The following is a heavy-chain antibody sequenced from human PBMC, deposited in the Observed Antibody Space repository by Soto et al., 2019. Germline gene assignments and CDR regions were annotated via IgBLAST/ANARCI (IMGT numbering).Heavy chain of an antibody. J-gene: IGHJ4*02. CDR2: STHTGNT. Sequence: ASVKVSCKTSGYTFSHYVINWVRQAPGQGLEWMGFSTHTGNTNYAQNFQGRVAMTTDTSTSTSYMEVRGLRHDDTAVYYCARSGEHPLDYWGQGTPVTVSS. CDR1: GYTFSHYV. CDR3: ARSGEHPLDY. V-gene: IGHV1-18*01. D-gene: IGHD3-10*01.